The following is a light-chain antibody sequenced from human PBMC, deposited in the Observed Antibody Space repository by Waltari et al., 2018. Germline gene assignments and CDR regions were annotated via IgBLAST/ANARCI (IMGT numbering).Light chain of an antibody. CDR3: QQYSSYPYT. CDR2: KAS. Sequence: DIQMTQSPSTLSASVVDRVTITCRASQSISSWLAWYQQKPGKAPKLLIYKASSLESGVPSRFSGSGSGTEFTLSISSLQPDDFATYYCQQYSSYPYTFGQGTKLEIK. CDR1: QSISSW. J-gene: IGKJ2*01. V-gene: IGKV1-5*03.